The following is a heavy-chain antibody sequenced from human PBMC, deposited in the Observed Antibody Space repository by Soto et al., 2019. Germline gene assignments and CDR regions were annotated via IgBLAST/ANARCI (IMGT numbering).Heavy chain of an antibody. CDR1: GGSISSRRYY. CDR3: ARRATYTGYSGMDV. V-gene: IGHV4-39*01. D-gene: IGHD1-26*01. CDR2: IYYSGST. J-gene: IGHJ6*02. Sequence: PSETRSRTCTVSGGSISSRRYYWGWIRQPPGKGLEWIGSIYYSGSTYYNPSLKSRVTISVDTSKNQFSLKLSSVTAADTAVYYCARRATYTGYSGMDVWGQGTTVTVSS.